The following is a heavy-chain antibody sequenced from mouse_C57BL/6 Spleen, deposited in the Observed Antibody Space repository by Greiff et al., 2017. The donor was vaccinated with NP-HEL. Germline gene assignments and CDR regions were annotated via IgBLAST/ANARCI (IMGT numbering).Heavy chain of an antibody. Sequence: EVQLQQSGPELVKPGASVKISCRASGYTFTDYYMNWVKQSHGKSLEWIGDINPNNGGTSYNQKFKGKATLTVDKSSSTAYMELRSLTSEDSAVYYCARRGITTLDYFDYWGQGTTLTVSS. CDR3: ARRGITTLDYFDY. V-gene: IGHV1-26*01. CDR2: INPNNGGT. J-gene: IGHJ2*01. D-gene: IGHD1-1*01. CDR1: GYTFTDYY.